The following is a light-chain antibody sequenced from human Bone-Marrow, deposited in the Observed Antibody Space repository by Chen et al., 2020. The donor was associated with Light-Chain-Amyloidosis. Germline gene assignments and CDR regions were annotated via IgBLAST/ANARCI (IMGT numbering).Light chain of an antibody. J-gene: IGLJ2*01. CDR3: QSADSSGTYEVI. CDR1: DLPTQY. Sequence: SYELTQPPSVSVSPGQTARLTCSGDDLPTQYAYWYQQKPGQAPVLGIHRDTERPSGISERFSGSSSGTTATLTISGVQAEDEADYHCQSADSSGTYEVIFGGGTKLTVL. CDR2: RDT. V-gene: IGLV3-25*03.